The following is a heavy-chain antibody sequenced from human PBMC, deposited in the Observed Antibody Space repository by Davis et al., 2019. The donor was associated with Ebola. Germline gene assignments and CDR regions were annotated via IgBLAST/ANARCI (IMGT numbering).Heavy chain of an antibody. D-gene: IGHD4/OR15-4a*01. CDR2: IRYDGSGE. Sequence: GESLKISCAASGFTFRSYGMHWVRQAPGKGLEWVAFIRYDGSGEYYADTVKGRFTISRDNSKNTFYLQMNSLRAEDTALYYCAKDKTMATQYWYFDLWGRGTLVTVSS. CDR3: AKDKTMATQYWYFDL. J-gene: IGHJ2*01. CDR1: GFTFRSYG. V-gene: IGHV3-30*02.